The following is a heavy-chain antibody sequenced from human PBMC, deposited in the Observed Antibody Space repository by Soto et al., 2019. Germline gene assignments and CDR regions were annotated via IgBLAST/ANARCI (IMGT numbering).Heavy chain of an antibody. Sequence: GGSLRLSCAASGFTFSSYSMNWVRQAPGKGLEWVSYISSSSSTIYYADSVKGRFTISRDNAKNSLYLQMNSLRAEDTAVYYCARDESHDYGDSRGPYYFDYWGQGTLVTVSS. V-gene: IGHV3-48*01. CDR1: GFTFSSYS. CDR2: ISSSSSTI. CDR3: ARDESHDYGDSRGPYYFDY. J-gene: IGHJ4*02. D-gene: IGHD4-17*01.